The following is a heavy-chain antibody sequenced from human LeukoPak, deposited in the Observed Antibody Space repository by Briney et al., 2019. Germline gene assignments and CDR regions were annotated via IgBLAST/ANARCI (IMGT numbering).Heavy chain of an antibody. CDR2: ISSSSSYI. CDR1: GFTFSSYS. J-gene: IGHJ6*03. Sequence: KTGGSLRLSCAASGFTFSSYSMNWVRQAPGKGLEWVSSISSSSSYIYYADSVKGRFTISRDNAKNSLYLQMNSLRAEDTAVYYCARGVPKTSYYYYYMDVWGKGTTVTVSS. D-gene: IGHD4-11*01. V-gene: IGHV3-21*01. CDR3: ARGVPKTSYYYYYMDV.